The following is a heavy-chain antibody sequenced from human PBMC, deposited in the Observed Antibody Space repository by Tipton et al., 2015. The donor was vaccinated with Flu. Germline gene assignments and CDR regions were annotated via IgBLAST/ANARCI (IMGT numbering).Heavy chain of an antibody. Sequence: TLSLTCAVSGSSISSGYYWGWIRQPPGKGLEWIGNIYHSGSTYYNPSLKSRVTISVDTSKNQFSLKLSFVTAADTAVYYCARQKSERYCSSTSCHSIVDYWGQGTLVTVSS. CDR1: GSSISSGYY. V-gene: IGHV4-38-2*01. D-gene: IGHD2-2*01. CDR3: ARQKSERYCSSTSCHSIVDY. J-gene: IGHJ4*02. CDR2: IYHSGST.